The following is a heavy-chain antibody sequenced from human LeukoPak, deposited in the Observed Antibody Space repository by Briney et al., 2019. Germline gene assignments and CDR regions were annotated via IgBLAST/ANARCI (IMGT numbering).Heavy chain of an antibody. V-gene: IGHV4-34*01. CDR1: GGSLSGYY. CDR2: INHSGST. Sequence: PSETLSLTCGVFGGSLSGYYWGWIRQSPGKGLEWIGEINHSGSTNSNPSLKSRVTLSVDMSKNQFSLKLSSVTAADTAVYYCMRGRRYPSSWSPFYYYMDVWGKGTTVTVSS. CDR3: MRGRRYPSSWSPFYYYMDV. J-gene: IGHJ6*03. D-gene: IGHD6-13*01.